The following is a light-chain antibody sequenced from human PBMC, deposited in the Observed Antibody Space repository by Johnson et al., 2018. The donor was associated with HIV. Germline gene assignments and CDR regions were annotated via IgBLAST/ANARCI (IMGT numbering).Light chain of an antibody. CDR2: ENN. CDR3: GTWDSSLSAGYV. Sequence: QAVLTQPPSVSAAPGQKVTISCSGSSSNIGNNYVSWYQQLPGTAPKLLIYENNKRPSGIPDRFSGSKSGTSATLGITGIPTGDEADYYCGTWDSSLSAGYVFGTGTKVTVL. J-gene: IGLJ1*01. CDR1: SSNIGNNY. V-gene: IGLV1-51*01.